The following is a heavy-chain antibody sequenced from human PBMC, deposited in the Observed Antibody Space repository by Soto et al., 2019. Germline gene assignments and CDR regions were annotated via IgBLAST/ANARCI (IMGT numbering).Heavy chain of an antibody. CDR3: ARAHLGGYCSGGSCYTADAFDM. CDR2: PHPNSGNP. V-gene: IGHV1-8*01. D-gene: IGHD2-15*01. J-gene: IGHJ3*02. Sequence: ASVKASCQASGYTFTSYDINWVRQAPGPGREWRGWPHPNSGNPGWAQKVQGRVTLTRNTPISTADVELSSLTAEDTAVYSCARAHLGGYCSGGSCYTADAFDMWGQGTMVT. CDR1: GYTFTSYD.